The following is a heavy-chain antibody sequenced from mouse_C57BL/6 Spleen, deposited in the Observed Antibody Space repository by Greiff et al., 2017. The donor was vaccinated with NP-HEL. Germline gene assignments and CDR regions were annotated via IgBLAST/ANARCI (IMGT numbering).Heavy chain of an antibody. CDR1: GYTFTSYG. V-gene: IGHV1-81*01. Sequence: QVQLQQSGAELARPGASVKLSCKASGYTFTSYGISWVKQRTGQGLEWIGEIYPRSGNTYYNEKFKGKATLTADKSSSTAYMELRSLTSEDSAVYFCARWIPDYYGNFDVWGTGTTVTVSS. J-gene: IGHJ1*03. D-gene: IGHD1-1*01. CDR2: IYPRSGNT. CDR3: ARWIPDYYGNFDV.